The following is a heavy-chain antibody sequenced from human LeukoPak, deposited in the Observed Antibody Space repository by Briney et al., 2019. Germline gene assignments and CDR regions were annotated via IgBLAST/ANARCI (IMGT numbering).Heavy chain of an antibody. D-gene: IGHD6-19*01. Sequence: SETLSLTCTVSGGSISSYYWSWIRQPAGKGLEWIGRIYTSGSTNYNPSLKSRVTMSVDTSKNQFSLKLSSVTAADTAVYYCASSRSSSGWSLIDYWGQGALVTVSS. V-gene: IGHV4-4*07. J-gene: IGHJ4*02. CDR1: GGSISSYY. CDR3: ASSRSSSGWSLIDY. CDR2: IYTSGST.